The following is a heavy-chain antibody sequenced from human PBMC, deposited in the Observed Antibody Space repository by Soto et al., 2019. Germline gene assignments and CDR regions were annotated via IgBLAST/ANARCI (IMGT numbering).Heavy chain of an antibody. Sequence: EVQLVESGGGLVKPGGSLRLSCAASGFTFSSYSMNWVRQAPGKGLEWVSSISSSSSYIYYADSVKGRFTISRDNAKNSLYLQMNSLRAEDTAVYYCARNSRSGSYYNYYYYYYMDVWGKGTTVTVSS. D-gene: IGHD3-10*01. V-gene: IGHV3-21*01. J-gene: IGHJ6*03. CDR2: ISSSSSYI. CDR1: GFTFSSYS. CDR3: ARNSRSGSYYNYYYYYYMDV.